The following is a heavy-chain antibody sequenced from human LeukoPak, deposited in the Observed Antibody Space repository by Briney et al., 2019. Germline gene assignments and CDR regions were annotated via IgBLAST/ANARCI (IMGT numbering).Heavy chain of an antibody. J-gene: IGHJ5*02. CDR1: GGTFSSYA. D-gene: IGHD3-10*01. Sequence: SVKVSCKASGGTFSSYAISWVRQAPGQGLEWMGGIIPIFGTANYAQKFRGRVTITADESTSTAYMELSSLRSEDTAVYYCARDGSGSYYTWFDPWGQGTLVTVSS. CDR2: IIPIFGTA. CDR3: ARDGSGSYYTWFDP. V-gene: IGHV1-69*13.